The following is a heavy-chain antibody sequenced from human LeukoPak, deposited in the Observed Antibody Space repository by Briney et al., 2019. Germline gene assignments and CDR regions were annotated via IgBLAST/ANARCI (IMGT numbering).Heavy chain of an antibody. CDR3: ARGTYYYDSRGYAFDI. CDR1: GFTFSSYS. CDR2: ISSSSSTI. D-gene: IGHD3-22*01. V-gene: IGHV3-48*01. Sequence: PGGSLRLSCAASGFTFSSYSMNWVRQAPGKGLEWVSYISSSSSTIYYADFVKGRFTISRDNAKNSLYLQMNSLRAEDTAVYYCARGTYYYDSRGYAFDIWGQGTMVTVSS. J-gene: IGHJ3*02.